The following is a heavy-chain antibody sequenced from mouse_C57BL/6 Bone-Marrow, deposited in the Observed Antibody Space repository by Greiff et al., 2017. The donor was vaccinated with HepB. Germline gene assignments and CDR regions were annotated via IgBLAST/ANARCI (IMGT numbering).Heavy chain of an antibody. CDR2: IHPNSGST. CDR3: TRRGIYDYALYY. V-gene: IGHV1-64*01. CDR1: GYTSTSYW. J-gene: IGHJ2*01. Sequence: QVQLQQPGAELVKPGASVKLSCKASGYTSTSYWMHWVKQRPGQGLEWIGMIHPNSGSTNYNEKFKSKATLTVDKSSSTAYMQLSSLTSEDSAVYYCTRRGIYDYALYYWGQGTTLTVSS. D-gene: IGHD2-4*01.